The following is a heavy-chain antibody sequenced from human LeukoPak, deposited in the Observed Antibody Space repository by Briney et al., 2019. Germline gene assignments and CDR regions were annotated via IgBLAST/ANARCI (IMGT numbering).Heavy chain of an antibody. J-gene: IGHJ4*02. V-gene: IGHV3-23*01. D-gene: IGHD6-6*01. CDR3: ARDTGGGYSSSSSYYFDY. CDR2: ISGSGGST. Sequence: GGSLRLSCAASGFTFSSYAMSWVRQAPGKGLEWVSAISGSGGSTYYADSVKGRFTISRDNAKNSLYLQMNSLRAEDTAVYYCARDTGGGYSSSSSYYFDYWGQGTLVTVSS. CDR1: GFTFSSYA.